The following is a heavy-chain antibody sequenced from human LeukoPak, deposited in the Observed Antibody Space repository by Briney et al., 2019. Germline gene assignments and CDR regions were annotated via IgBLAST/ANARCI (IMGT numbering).Heavy chain of an antibody. Sequence: GGSLRLSCAASGFTFSNAWMSWVRQAPGKGLEWVANIKQDGSEKYYVDSVKGRFTISRDNAKNSLYLQMNSLRAEDTALYYCARGMQWLVQGYFDYWGQGTLVTVSS. CDR1: GFTFSNAW. V-gene: IGHV3-7*03. J-gene: IGHJ4*02. CDR3: ARGMQWLVQGYFDY. D-gene: IGHD6-19*01. CDR2: IKQDGSEK.